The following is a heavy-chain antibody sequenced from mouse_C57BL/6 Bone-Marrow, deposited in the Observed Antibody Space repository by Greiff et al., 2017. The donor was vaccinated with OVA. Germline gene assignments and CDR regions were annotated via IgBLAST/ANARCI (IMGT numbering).Heavy chain of an antibody. CDR1: GYTFTSYW. V-gene: IGHV1-69*01. CDR2: LDPYDSYT. J-gene: IGHJ3*01. CDR3: AREGYYYGSSAWFAY. D-gene: IGHD1-1*01. Sequence: QVQLQQSGAELVMPGASVKLSCKASGYTFTSYWMHWVKQRPGQGLEWIGELDPYDSYTNYNQKFKGKSTLTVDKSSSTAYMQLSSLTSEDSAVYYCAREGYYYGSSAWFAYWGQGTLVTVSA.